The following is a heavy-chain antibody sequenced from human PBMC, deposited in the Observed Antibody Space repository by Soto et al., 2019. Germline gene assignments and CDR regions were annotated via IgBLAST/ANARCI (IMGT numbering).Heavy chain of an antibody. Sequence: GGSLRLSCAASGFTFSSYAMSWVRQAPGKGLERVSAISGSGGSTYYADSVKGRFTISRDNSKNTLYLQMNSLRAEDTAVYYCAKAGGFVVVPAATSSSLLVDYWGQGTLVTVS. CDR2: ISGSGGST. CDR3: AKAGGFVVVPAATSSSLLVDY. V-gene: IGHV3-23*01. J-gene: IGHJ4*02. CDR1: GFTFSSYA. D-gene: IGHD2-2*01.